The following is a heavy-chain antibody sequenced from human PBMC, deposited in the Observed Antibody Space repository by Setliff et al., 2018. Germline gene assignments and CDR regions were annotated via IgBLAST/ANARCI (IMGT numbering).Heavy chain of an antibody. J-gene: IGHJ6*03. Sequence: ASVKVSCKLSGKTLTELSIHWVRQAPGKGLEWMGGFDPDDGETVYAQKFQGRVTMTEDTSTNTAYMELSSLRSEDTAVYYCATRVGTSWYDYNFYMDVWGIGTTVTVSS. D-gene: IGHD1-26*01. CDR1: GKTLTELS. CDR3: ATRVGTSWYDYNFYMDV. CDR2: FDPDDGET. V-gene: IGHV1-24*01.